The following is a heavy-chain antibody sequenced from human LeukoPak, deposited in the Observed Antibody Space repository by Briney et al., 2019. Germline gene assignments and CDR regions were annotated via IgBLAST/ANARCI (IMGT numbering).Heavy chain of an antibody. D-gene: IGHD7-27*01. CDR1: GFTVSSNY. CDR3: ARAGYYYYYGMDF. Sequence: SGGYLRLSCAASGFTVSSNYMSWVRQAPGQGLEWVSVIYSGGSTYYADSVKGRFTISRDNSKNTLYLQMNSLRAEDTAVYYCARAGYYYYYGMDFWGQGTTVTVSS. CDR2: IYSGGST. J-gene: IGHJ6*02. V-gene: IGHV3-53*01.